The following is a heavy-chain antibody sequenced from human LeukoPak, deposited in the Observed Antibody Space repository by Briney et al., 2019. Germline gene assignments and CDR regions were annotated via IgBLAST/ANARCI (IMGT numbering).Heavy chain of an antibody. V-gene: IGHV4-59*01. CDR3: ARAHMITSYYYYYYMDV. CDR1: GGSMSSYY. Sequence: ETLSLTCSVSGGSMSSYYWSWIRQPPGKGLEWIGYIYYSGSTNYNPSLKSRVTISVDTSKNQFSLKLSSVTAADTAVYYCARAHMITSYYYYYYMDVWGKGTTVTVSS. J-gene: IGHJ6*03. D-gene: IGHD3-16*01. CDR2: IYYSGST.